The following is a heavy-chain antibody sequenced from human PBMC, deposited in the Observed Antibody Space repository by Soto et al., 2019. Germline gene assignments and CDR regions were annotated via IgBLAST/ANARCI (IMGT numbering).Heavy chain of an antibody. CDR3: ARSVFP. CDR1: GGSISSGGSY. V-gene: IGHV4-31*03. Sequence: QLHLQGSAPGLGRPSQTLSLPCTVSGGSISSGGSYWPWTRQPPGKGLEWIGSFYYSGSTYYNPSLKSRVTISVDTSKNQFSLKLSSVTAADTAVYYCARSVFPWGQGTLVTVSS. J-gene: IGHJ5*02. CDR2: FYYSGST.